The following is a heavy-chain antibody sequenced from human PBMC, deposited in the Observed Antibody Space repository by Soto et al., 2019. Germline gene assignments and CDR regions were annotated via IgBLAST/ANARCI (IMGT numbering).Heavy chain of an antibody. V-gene: IGHV4-39*01. CDR3: ARQHDYGDYGAITFDY. Sequence: SETLSLTCTVSGGSISSSSYYWGWIRQPPGKGLEWIGSIYYSGSTYYNPSLKSRVTISVDTSKNQFSLKLSSVTAADTAVYYCARQHDYGDYGAITFDYWGQGTLVTVSS. CDR2: IYYSGST. D-gene: IGHD4-17*01. CDR1: GGSISSSSYY. J-gene: IGHJ4*02.